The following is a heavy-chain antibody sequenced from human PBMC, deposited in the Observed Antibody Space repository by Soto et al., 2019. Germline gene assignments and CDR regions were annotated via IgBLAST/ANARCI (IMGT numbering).Heavy chain of an antibody. CDR2: IYYSGTT. Sequence: QVQLQESGPGLVKASQTLSLTCTVSGGTITTGGHFWSWIRQYPGKGLEWIGYIYYSGTTHYNPSLKSRVTISIVTSKNQFSLNLSSVTAADTAVYYCARVVSGSYLDYWGQGTLVTVSS. D-gene: IGHD1-26*01. CDR1: GGTITTGGHF. CDR3: ARVVSGSYLDY. J-gene: IGHJ4*02. V-gene: IGHV4-31*03.